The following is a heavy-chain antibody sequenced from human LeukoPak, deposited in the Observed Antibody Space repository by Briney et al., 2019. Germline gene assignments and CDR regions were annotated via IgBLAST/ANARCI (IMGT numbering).Heavy chain of an antibody. J-gene: IGHJ2*01. CDR2: IYTSGST. D-gene: IGHD2-21*01. Sequence: SETLSLTCTVSGGSISSYYWSWIRQPAGKGLEWIGRIYTSGSTNHNPSLKSRVTMSVDTSKNQFSLKLSSVTAADTAVYYCARHPSVGAWYFDLWGRGTLVTVSS. CDR1: GGSISSYY. V-gene: IGHV4-4*07. CDR3: ARHPSVGAWYFDL.